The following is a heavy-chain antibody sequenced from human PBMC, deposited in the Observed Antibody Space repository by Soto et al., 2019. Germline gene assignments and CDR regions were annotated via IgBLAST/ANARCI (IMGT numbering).Heavy chain of an antibody. CDR2: IHPDDSDT. CDR3: ARLMRRNGYNYGAFDI. V-gene: IGHV5-51*01. D-gene: IGHD5-18*01. CDR1: GYSFTTYY. J-gene: IGHJ3*02. Sequence: EVQLVQAGAEVKKPGESLKISCRGSGYSFTTYYIGWVRQMPGKGLEWVGIIHPDDSDTRYSPSFQGQVTISADKSINTAYLQWSSLKAPDTAIYFCARLMRRNGYNYGAFDIWGQGTVVTVSS.